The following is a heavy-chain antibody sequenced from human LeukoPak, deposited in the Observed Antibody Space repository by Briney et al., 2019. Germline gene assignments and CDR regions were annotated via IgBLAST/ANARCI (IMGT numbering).Heavy chain of an antibody. J-gene: IGHJ6*03. Sequence: SETLSLTCTVSGGSISSYYWSWIRQPPGKGLEWIGYIYYSGSTNYNPSLKSRVTISVDTSKNQFSLKLSSVTAADTAVYYCARVNTIFGVVVDYYYYMDVWGKGTTVTVSS. CDR3: ARVNTIFGVVVDYYYYMDV. CDR2: IYYSGST. CDR1: GGSISSYY. V-gene: IGHV4-59*01. D-gene: IGHD3-3*01.